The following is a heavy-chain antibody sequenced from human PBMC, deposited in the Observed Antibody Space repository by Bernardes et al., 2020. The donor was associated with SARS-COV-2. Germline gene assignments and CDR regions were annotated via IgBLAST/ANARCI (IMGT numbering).Heavy chain of an antibody. V-gene: IGHV1-18*01. CDR2: ISAYNGNT. CDR1: GYTFTSYG. CDR3: ARDLVPNYDFWSGYYTAYYYYYYGMDV. D-gene: IGHD3-3*01. J-gene: IGHJ6*02. Sequence: ASVKVSCKASGYTFTSYGISWVRQAPGQGLEWMGWISAYNGNTNYAQKLQGRVTMTTDTSTSTAYMELRSLRSDDTAVYYCARDLVPNYDFWSGYYTAYYYYYYGMDVWGQGTTVTVSS.